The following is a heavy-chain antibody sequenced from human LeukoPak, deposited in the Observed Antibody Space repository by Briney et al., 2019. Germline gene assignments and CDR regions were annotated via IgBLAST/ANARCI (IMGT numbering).Heavy chain of an antibody. CDR3: ARPEYSSSWYYYGMDV. V-gene: IGHV1-69*13. CDR1: GGTFSSYA. CDR2: IIPIFGTA. J-gene: IGHJ6*02. D-gene: IGHD6-13*01. Sequence: SVKVSCKASGGTFSSYAISWVRQAPGQGLEWMGGIIPIFGTANYAQKFQGRVTITADESTSTAYMELSSLRSEDTAVYYCARPEYSSSWYYYGMDVWGQGTTVTVSS.